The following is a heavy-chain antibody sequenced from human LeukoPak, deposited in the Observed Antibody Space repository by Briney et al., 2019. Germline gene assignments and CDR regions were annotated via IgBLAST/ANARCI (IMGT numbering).Heavy chain of an antibody. J-gene: IGHJ6*02. Sequence: ASETLSLTCTVSGGSISSSSYLWAWIRQPPGKGLEWIGYIFYSGSTNYNPSLKSRVTISVDTSKNQFSLKLSSVTAADTAVYYCARGYSSGWYWLQDYYYYGMDVWGQGTTVTVSS. V-gene: IGHV4-61*05. CDR3: ARGYSSGWYWLQDYYYYGMDV. D-gene: IGHD6-19*01. CDR2: IFYSGST. CDR1: GGSISSSSYL.